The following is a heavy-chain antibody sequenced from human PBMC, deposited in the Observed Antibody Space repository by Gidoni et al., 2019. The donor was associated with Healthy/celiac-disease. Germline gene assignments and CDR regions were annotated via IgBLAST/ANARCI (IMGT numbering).Heavy chain of an antibody. CDR1: GGSFSGYY. V-gene: IGHV4-34*01. CDR2: INHSGSP. Sequence: QVQLQQWGAGLLKPSETLSLTCAVYGGSFSGYYWSCIRQPPGKGLDWIGEINHSGSPNYNPSLKSRVTISVDTSKNQFSLKPSSVIAADTAVYYCASFRPVTTVGETDWFDPWGQGTLVTVSS. D-gene: IGHD4-4*01. CDR3: ASFRPVTTVGETDWFDP. J-gene: IGHJ5*02.